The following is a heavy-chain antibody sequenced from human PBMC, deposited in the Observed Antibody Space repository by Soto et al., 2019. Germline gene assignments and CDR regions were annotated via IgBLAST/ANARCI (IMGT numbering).Heavy chain of an antibody. V-gene: IGHV4-30-4*01. CDR3: ARDFGATAMLTGYYYYGMDV. Sequence: PSETLSLTCTVSGGSISSGDYYWSWIRQPPGKGLEWIGYIYYSGSTYYNPSLKSRVTISVDTSKNQFSLKLSSVTAADTAVYYCARDFGATAMLTGYYYYGMDVWGQGTTVTVYS. CDR2: IYYSGST. D-gene: IGHD5-18*01. CDR1: GGSISSGDYY. J-gene: IGHJ6*02.